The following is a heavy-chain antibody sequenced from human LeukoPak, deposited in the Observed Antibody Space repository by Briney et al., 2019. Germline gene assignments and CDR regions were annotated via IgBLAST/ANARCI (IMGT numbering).Heavy chain of an antibody. J-gene: IGHJ4*02. Sequence: ASVKVSCKASGYTFTGYYMHWVRQAPGQGLEWMGWINPNSGGTSYAQKFQGRVTMTRDTSISTAYMELSRLRSDDTAVYYCARGSAYSGYDSGDYWGQGTLVTVSS. D-gene: IGHD5-12*01. CDR3: ARGSAYSGYDSGDY. CDR1: GYTFTGYY. V-gene: IGHV1-2*02. CDR2: INPNSGGT.